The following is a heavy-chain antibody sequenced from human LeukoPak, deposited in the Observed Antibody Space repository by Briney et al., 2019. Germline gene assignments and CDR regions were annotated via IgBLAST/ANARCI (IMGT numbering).Heavy chain of an antibody. Sequence: GGSLRLSCAASGFTFSIYWMSWVRQAPGKGLEWVANIKQDGSEKYYVDSVKGRFTISRDNAKNSLYLQVNSLRAEDTAVYYCARQTSGCNWFDLWGQGTMVTVSS. V-gene: IGHV3-7*01. CDR3: ARQTSGCNWFDL. J-gene: IGHJ5*02. CDR2: IKQDGSEK. D-gene: IGHD3-22*01. CDR1: GFTFSIYW.